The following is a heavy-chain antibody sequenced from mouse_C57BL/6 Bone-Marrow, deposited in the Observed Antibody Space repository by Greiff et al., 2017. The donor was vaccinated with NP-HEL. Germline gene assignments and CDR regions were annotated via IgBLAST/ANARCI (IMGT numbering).Heavy chain of an antibody. CDR1: GYTFTDYY. V-gene: IGHV1-76*01. J-gene: IGHJ2*01. D-gene: IGHD4-1*01. CDR2: IYPGSGNT. Sequence: QVQLQQSGAELVRPGASVKLSCKASGYTFTDYYINWVKQRPGQGLEWIARIYPGSGNTYYNEKFKGKATLTAEKSSSTAYMQLSSLTSEDSAVYFCARRSLPGSFDYWGQGTTLTVSS. CDR3: ARRSLPGSFDY.